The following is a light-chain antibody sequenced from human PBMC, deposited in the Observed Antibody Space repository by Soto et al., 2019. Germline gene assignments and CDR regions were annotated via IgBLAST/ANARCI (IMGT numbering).Light chain of an antibody. J-gene: IGKJ1*01. CDR2: KAS. CDR1: QSISCW. V-gene: IGKV1-5*03. Sequence: DIQMTQSPSTLSASVGDRVTITCRCSQSISCWLAWYQQKPGKAPKILIYKASSLESGVPSRFSGSGSGTEFTLTISSLQPDVFATYYCQQYNSYSWTLGQGTK. CDR3: QQYNSYSWT.